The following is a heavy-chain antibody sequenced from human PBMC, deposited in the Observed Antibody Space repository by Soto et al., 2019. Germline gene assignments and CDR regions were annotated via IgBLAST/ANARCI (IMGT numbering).Heavy chain of an antibody. D-gene: IGHD5-18*01. CDR1: GFTFSSYG. J-gene: IGHJ6*02. Sequence: GGSLRLSCAASGFTFSSYGMHWVRQAPGKGLEWVAVISYDGSNKYYADSVKGRFTISRDNSKNTLYLQMNSLRAEDTAVYYCAKTTYQGYSRPLYYGMDVWGQGTTVTVSS. V-gene: IGHV3-30*18. CDR3: AKTTYQGYSRPLYYGMDV. CDR2: ISYDGSNK.